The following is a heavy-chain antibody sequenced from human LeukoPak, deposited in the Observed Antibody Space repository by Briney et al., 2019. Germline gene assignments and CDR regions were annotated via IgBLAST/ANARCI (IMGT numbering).Heavy chain of an antibody. Sequence: GGSLGLSCAASGFTFSNYWMSWVRQAPGKGLEWVANIKFDGSDKFYVDSVKGRFTISRDNTKNLLYLQMNSLRSEGTAVYYCARSQDYDLDGAFDYWGQGTLVTVSS. CDR1: GFTFSNYW. D-gene: IGHD3-3*01. CDR3: ARSQDYDLDGAFDY. J-gene: IGHJ4*02. CDR2: IKFDGSDK. V-gene: IGHV3-7*03.